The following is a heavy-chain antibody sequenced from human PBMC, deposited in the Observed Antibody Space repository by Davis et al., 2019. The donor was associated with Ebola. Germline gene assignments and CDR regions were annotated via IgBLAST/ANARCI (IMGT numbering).Heavy chain of an antibody. D-gene: IGHD3-10*01. J-gene: IGHJ4*02. CDR2: IRYDGSNK. Sequence: GESLKISCAASGFTFSSYGMHWVRQAPGKGLEWVAFIRYDGSNKYYADSVKGRFTISRDNSKNTLYLQMNSLRAEDTAVYYCAKAVRGVITPFDYWGQGTPVTVSS. V-gene: IGHV3-30*02. CDR1: GFTFSSYG. CDR3: AKAVRGVITPFDY.